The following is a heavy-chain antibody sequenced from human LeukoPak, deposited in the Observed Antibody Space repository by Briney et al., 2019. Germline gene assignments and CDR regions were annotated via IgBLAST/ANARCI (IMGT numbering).Heavy chain of an antibody. D-gene: IGHD5-18*01. J-gene: IGHJ3*02. Sequence: ASVKVSCKASGYTFTSYDINWVRQATGQGLEWMGWMNPNSGNTGYAQKFQGRVTITRNTSISTAYMELSSLRSEDTAVYYCARDMSIQLWSNDAFDIWGQGTMVTVSS. CDR2: MNPNSGNT. CDR3: ARDMSIQLWSNDAFDI. V-gene: IGHV1-8*03. CDR1: GYTFTSYD.